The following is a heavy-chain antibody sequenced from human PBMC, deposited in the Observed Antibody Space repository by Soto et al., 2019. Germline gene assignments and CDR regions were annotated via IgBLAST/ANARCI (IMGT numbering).Heavy chain of an antibody. CDR3: AREGSIAAAGTKFDY. J-gene: IGHJ4*02. Sequence: QVQLVESGGGVVQPGRSLRLSCAASGFTFSSYGMHWVXXAPGKGLXXVXAIWYDGSNKYYADSVKGRFTISRDNSKNTLYLQMNNLRAEDTAVYYCAREGSIAAAGTKFDYWGQGTLVTVSS. CDR1: GFTFSSYG. V-gene: IGHV3-33*01. CDR2: IWYDGSNK. D-gene: IGHD6-13*01.